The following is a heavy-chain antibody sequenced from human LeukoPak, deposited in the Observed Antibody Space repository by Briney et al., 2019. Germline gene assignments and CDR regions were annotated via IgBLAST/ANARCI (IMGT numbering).Heavy chain of an antibody. CDR3: ARSLWPEDY. CDR1: GFTFTIYA. D-gene: IGHD5-18*01. CDR2: ISSNGGNT. J-gene: IGHJ4*02. Sequence: GGSLRLSCSASGFTFTIYALHWVRQAPGKGLEFVSAISSNGGNTYYADSVKGRFTISRDNAKTSLCLQMNSLRAEDTAVYYCARSLWPEDYWGQGTLVTVSS. V-gene: IGHV3-64*04.